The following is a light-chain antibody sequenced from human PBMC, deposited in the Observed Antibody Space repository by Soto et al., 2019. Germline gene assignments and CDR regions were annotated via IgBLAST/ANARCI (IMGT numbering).Light chain of an antibody. CDR1: QSVSSN. V-gene: IGKV3-11*01. J-gene: IGKJ5*01. CDR2: DAS. CDR3: QQRET. Sequence: EIVLTQSPATLSLSPGERATLSCRASQSVSSNLAWYQQKEGQAPRLLIYDASSRARGIPAKFSGSGSGTDFTLTIGSLEPEDFAIYFCQQRETFGQGTRLEIK.